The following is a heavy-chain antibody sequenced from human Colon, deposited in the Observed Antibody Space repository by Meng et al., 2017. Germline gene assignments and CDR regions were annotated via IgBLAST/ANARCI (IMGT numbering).Heavy chain of an antibody. CDR1: GDTFSSHA. CDR3: ARSAAGNKYYYYAMAV. D-gene: IGHD2-2*01. J-gene: IGHJ6*02. CDR2: IVPVFGTT. Sequence: SVKDFCKASGDTFSSHALNWVRQIPGQGREWMGGIVPVFGTTDYAPKFQGRVTITTDESSNTAYMEQSSLTSEDTAIYYCARSAAGNKYYYYAMAVWGQGTTVTVSS. V-gene: IGHV1-69*05.